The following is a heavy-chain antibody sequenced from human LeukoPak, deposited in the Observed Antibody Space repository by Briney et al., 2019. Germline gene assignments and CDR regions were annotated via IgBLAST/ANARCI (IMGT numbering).Heavy chain of an antibody. CDR1: GFTFDDYA. Sequence: PGRSLRLSCAASGFTFDDYAMYWVRHAPGKGLEWVSGISWNSGSIGYADSVKGRFTISRDNAKNSLYLRMSSLRAEDTALYYCARALQPVVATTSFDYWGQGTLVTVSS. J-gene: IGHJ4*02. V-gene: IGHV3-9*01. CDR3: ARALQPVVATTSFDY. CDR2: ISWNSGSI. D-gene: IGHD5-12*01.